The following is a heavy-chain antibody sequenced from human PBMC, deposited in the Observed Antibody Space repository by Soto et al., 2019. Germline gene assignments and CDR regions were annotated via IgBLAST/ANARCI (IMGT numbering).Heavy chain of an antibody. D-gene: IGHD5-18*01. CDR3: ARYSYGYSYFDY. CDR2: IIPIFGTA. J-gene: IGHJ4*02. Sequence: QVQLVQSGAEVKKPGSSVKVSCKASGGTFSSYAISWVRQARGQGLEWMGGIIPIFGTANYAQRFQGRVTITADEATSTAYMELSSLRSEDTAVYYCARYSYGYSYFDYWGQGTLVTVSS. CDR1: GGTFSSYA. V-gene: IGHV1-69*12.